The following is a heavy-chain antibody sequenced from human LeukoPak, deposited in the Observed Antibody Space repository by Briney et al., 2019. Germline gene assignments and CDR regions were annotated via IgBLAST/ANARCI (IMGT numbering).Heavy chain of an antibody. J-gene: IGHJ4*02. CDR3: ATWQLLVFDY. Sequence: GGSLRLSCAASGFTLSNTWMTWVRQAPGKGLEWVGRIKNRTDGGTTDYAAPVKGRFTISRDDSKNTLYLQMDSLKSEDTAVYYCATWQLLVFDYWGQGTLVTVSS. V-gene: IGHV3-15*01. CDR2: IKNRTDGGTT. D-gene: IGHD1-26*01. CDR1: GFTLSNTW.